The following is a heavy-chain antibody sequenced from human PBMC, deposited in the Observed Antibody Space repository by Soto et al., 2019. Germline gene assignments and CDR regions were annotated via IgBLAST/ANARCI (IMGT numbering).Heavy chain of an antibody. CDR1: GGSISTFY. V-gene: IGHV4-59*01. CDR3: ARSHSFDGSIYHYYFDF. D-gene: IGHD3-10*01. Sequence: SEALSLTCTVSGGSISTFYWSWIRQPPGGTLEWIGYIYASGATTYNPSLESRVTMSVDMPNNEFSLELTSLTAADTAVYYCARSHSFDGSIYHYYFDFWGQGTLVTVSS. CDR2: IYASGAT. J-gene: IGHJ4*02.